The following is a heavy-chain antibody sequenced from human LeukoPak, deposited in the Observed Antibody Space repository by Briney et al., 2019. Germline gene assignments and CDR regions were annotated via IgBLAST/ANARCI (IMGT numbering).Heavy chain of an antibody. CDR1: GGTFSSYA. D-gene: IGHD5-12*01. Sequence: SVKVSCKASGGTFSSYAISWVRQAPGQGLEWIGRIIPILGIANYAQKFQGRVTITADKSTSTAYMELSSLRSEDTAVYYCARDSSGYPYYYYYYGMDVWGQGTTVTVSS. CDR2: IIPILGIA. J-gene: IGHJ6*02. CDR3: ARDSSGYPYYYYYYGMDV. V-gene: IGHV1-69*04.